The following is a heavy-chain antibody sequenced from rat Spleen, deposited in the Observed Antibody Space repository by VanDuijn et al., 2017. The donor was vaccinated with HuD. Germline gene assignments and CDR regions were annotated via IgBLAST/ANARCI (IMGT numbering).Heavy chain of an antibody. CDR1: GFTFSDYN. D-gene: IGHD1-4*01. CDR2: IIYDGSRT. Sequence: EVQLVESGGGLVQPGRSLKLSCAASGFTFSDYNMAWVRQAPKKGLEWVATIIYDGSRTYYRDSVKGRFTISRDNAKNTQYLQMDSLRSEDTATYYCARQGLPGYGVMDAWGQGASVTVSS. CDR3: ARQGLPGYGVMDA. J-gene: IGHJ4*01. V-gene: IGHV5-7*01.